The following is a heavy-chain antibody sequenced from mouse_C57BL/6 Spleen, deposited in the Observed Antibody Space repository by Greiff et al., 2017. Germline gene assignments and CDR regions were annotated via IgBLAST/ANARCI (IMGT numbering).Heavy chain of an antibody. V-gene: IGHV1-69*01. CDR1: GYTFTSYW. CDR3: AVGNYAMDY. J-gene: IGHJ4*01. Sequence: VQLQQPGAELVMPGASVKLSCKASGYTFTSYWMHWVKQRPGQGLEWIGEIDPSDSYTNYNQKFKGKSTLTVDKSSSTAYMQLSSLTSEDSAVYYCAVGNYAMDYWGQGTSVTVSS. CDR2: IDPSDSYT.